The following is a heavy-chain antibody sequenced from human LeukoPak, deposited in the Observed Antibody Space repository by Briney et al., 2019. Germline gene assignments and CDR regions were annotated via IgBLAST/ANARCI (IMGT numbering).Heavy chain of an antibody. D-gene: IGHD4-17*01. CDR1: GFTVSSNY. Sequence: QTGGSLRLSCAASGFTVSSNYMSWVRQAPGKGLEWVSVIYSGGSTYYADSVKGRFTISRDNSKNTLYLQMNSLRAEDTAVYYCATLAYGEQFDYWGQGTLVTVSS. CDR2: IYSGGST. CDR3: ATLAYGEQFDY. J-gene: IGHJ4*02. V-gene: IGHV3-53*01.